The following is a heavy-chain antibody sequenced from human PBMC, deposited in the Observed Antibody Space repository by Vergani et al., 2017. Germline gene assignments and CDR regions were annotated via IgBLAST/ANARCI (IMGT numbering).Heavy chain of an antibody. V-gene: IGHV3-53*02. CDR2: IYSGGST. CDR1: GFTVSSNY. Sequence: EVQLVETGGGLIQPGGSLRLSCAASGFTVSSNYMSWVRQAPGKGLEWVSVIYSGGSTYYADSVKGRFTISRDNSKKTLYLQMNSLRAEDTAVYYCAKDHLRGYSGYDLYYYGMDVWGQGTTVTVSS. CDR3: AKDHLRGYSGYDLYYYGMDV. J-gene: IGHJ6*02. D-gene: IGHD5-12*01.